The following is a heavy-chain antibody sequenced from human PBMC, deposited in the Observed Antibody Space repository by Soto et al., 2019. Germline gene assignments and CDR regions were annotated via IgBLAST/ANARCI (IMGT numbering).Heavy chain of an antibody. CDR1: GYTFTTYT. CDR3: ARVAKANNGGSSVS. CDR2: INTGNGDT. J-gene: IGHJ5*02. D-gene: IGHD3-16*01. V-gene: IGHV1-3*04. Sequence: GASVKVSCKSSGYTFTTYTMNWVRQAPGQGLEWMGWINTGNGDTKYSQKFQGRVTITRDTSASTAYMELSSLRSEDTAVYYCARVAKANNGGSSVSWGQGPLVSV.